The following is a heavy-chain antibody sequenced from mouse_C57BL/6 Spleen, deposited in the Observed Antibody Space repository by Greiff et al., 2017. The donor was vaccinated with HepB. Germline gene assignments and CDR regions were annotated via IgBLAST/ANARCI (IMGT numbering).Heavy chain of an antibody. CDR3: AKDDGSSHWYFDV. Sequence: QVQLQQSGPGLVQPSQSLSITCTVSGFSFTSYGVHWVRQSPGKGLEWLGVIWRGGSTDYNAAYMSRLSITKDNSKSQVFFKMNSLQADDTAIYYCAKDDGSSHWYFDVWGTGTTVTVSS. J-gene: IGHJ1*03. V-gene: IGHV2-5*01. CDR2: IWRGGST. CDR1: GFSFTSYG. D-gene: IGHD1-1*01.